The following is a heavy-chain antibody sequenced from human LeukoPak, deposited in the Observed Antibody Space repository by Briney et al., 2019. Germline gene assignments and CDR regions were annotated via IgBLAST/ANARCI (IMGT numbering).Heavy chain of an antibody. J-gene: IGHJ6*02. Sequence: PGGSLRLSCAASGFTFSSYAMSWVRRAPGKGLEWVSAISGSGGSTYYADSVKGRFTISRDNSKNTLYLQMNSLRAEDTAVYYCAKITMVTASSYYYGMDVWGQGTTVTVSS. CDR3: AKITMVTASSYYYGMDV. CDR1: GFTFSSYA. CDR2: ISGSGGST. D-gene: IGHD3-10*01. V-gene: IGHV3-23*01.